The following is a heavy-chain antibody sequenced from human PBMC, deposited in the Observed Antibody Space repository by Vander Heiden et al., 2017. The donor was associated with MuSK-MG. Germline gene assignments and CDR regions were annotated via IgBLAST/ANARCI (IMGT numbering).Heavy chain of an antibody. CDR3: VSGPGAATIDVVKHETGTAQDY. J-gene: IGHJ4*02. V-gene: IGHV1-69*01. CDR1: GGTFSSSA. CDR2: IIPIFGTA. D-gene: IGHD2-15*01. Sequence: QVQLVQSGAEVKKPGSSVKVSCKASGGTFSSSAISWVRQAPGQGLEWMGGIIPIFGTANYAQKFQGRVTMTADESTSTAYMELSSLRSEDTAVYYCVSGPGAATIDVVKHETGTAQDYWGQGTLVTVSS.